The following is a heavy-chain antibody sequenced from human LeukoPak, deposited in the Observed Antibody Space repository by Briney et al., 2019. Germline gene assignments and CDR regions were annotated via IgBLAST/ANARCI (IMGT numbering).Heavy chain of an antibody. D-gene: IGHD3-3*01. CDR1: GGTFSSYA. J-gene: IGHJ5*02. CDR3: ARATGDSTLLRFLEWFDRNWFDP. CDR2: IIPILGIA. V-gene: IGHV1-69*04. Sequence: ASVKVSCKASGGTFSSYAVSWVRQAPGQGLEWMGRIIPILGIANYAQKFQGRVTITADKSTSTAYMELSSLRSEDTAVYYCARATGDSTLLRFLEWFDRNWFDPWGQGTLVTVSS.